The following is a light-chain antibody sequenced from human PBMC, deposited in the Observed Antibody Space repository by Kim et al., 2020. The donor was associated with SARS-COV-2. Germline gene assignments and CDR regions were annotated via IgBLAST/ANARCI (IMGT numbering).Light chain of an antibody. CDR1: SSDVGAYNY. CDR2: EVN. V-gene: IGLV2-8*01. Sequence: GQSVHISCTGTSSDVGAYNYVSWYQQYPGKAPKLMISEVNKRPSGVPDRFSGSKSGNTASLTVSGLQAEDEADYYCSSYAGSNNVVFGGGTQLTVL. J-gene: IGLJ3*02. CDR3: SSYAGSNNVV.